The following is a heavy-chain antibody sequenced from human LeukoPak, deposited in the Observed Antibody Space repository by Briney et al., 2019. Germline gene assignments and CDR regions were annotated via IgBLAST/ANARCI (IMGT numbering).Heavy chain of an antibody. CDR3: ARAKTLRFLEWFSGFGY. J-gene: IGHJ4*02. D-gene: IGHD3-3*01. CDR2: INPSGGST. V-gene: IGHV1-46*01. Sequence: GSVKVSCKASGYTFTSYYMHWVRQAPGQELEWMGIINPSGGSTSYAQKFQGRVTMTRDTSTSTVYMELSSLRSEDTAVYYCARAKTLRFLEWFSGFGYWGQGTLVTVSS. CDR1: GYTFTSYY.